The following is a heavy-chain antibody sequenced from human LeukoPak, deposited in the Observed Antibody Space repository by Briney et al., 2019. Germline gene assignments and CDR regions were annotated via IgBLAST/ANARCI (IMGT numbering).Heavy chain of an antibody. CDR1: GGTFTSYG. CDR3: ARDHTPGNNYHSEY. Sequence: GASVKVSCKASGGTFTSYGINWVRQAPTKALGWLGSIFPMFYTTNYAQKSQGRDPSTADESTRTAYVELSSLRSEDTAVYYCARDHTPGNNYHSEYWGQGTLVTVSS. D-gene: IGHD1-1*01. J-gene: IGHJ4*02. CDR2: IFPMFYTT. V-gene: IGHV1-69*13.